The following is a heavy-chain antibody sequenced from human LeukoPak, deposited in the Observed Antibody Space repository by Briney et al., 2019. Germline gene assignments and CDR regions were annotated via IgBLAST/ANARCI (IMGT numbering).Heavy chain of an antibody. CDR1: GFTFCDYS. D-gene: IGHD5-12*01. J-gene: IGHJ5*02. V-gene: IGHV3-74*01. CDR3: GRDHVDS. CDR2: VKSDGSYT. Sequence: PGGSLRVSCTASGFTFCDYSGHWVRQAPGKGLVWVSRVKSDGSYTNYADSVKGRFTISRDNAKNMLFLEMNSLRVDDTAVYYCGRDHVDSWGQGTLVTVSS.